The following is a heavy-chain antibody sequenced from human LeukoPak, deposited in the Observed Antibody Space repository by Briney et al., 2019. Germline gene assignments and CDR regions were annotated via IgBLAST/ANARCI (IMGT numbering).Heavy chain of an antibody. J-gene: IGHJ6*03. CDR3: AREVYYYDSSGYYQYYYYYMDV. CDR1: GGSFSGYY. CDR2: INHSGST. Sequence: PSETLSLTCAVYGGSFSGYYWSWIRQPPGKGLEWIGEINHSGSTNYNPSLKSRATISVDTSKNQFSLKLSSVTAADTAVYYCAREVYYYDSSGYYQYYYYYMDVWGKGTTVTVSS. V-gene: IGHV4-34*01. D-gene: IGHD3-22*01.